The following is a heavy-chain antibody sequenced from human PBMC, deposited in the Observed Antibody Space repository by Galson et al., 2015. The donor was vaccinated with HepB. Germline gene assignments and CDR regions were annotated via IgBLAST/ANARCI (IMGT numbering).Heavy chain of an antibody. CDR2: ISRSGTHI. J-gene: IGHJ4*02. V-gene: IGHV3-21*01. D-gene: IGHD1-1*01. CDR1: GFTFSSYS. CDR3: ARRVRIDSGSNDY. Sequence: SLRLSCAASGFTFSSYSMNWVRQAPGKGLEWVSSISRSGTHISYADSVKGRFTISRDNAKNSLHLQMNSLRVDDTAVYYCARRVRIDSGSNDYWGQGTLVTVSS.